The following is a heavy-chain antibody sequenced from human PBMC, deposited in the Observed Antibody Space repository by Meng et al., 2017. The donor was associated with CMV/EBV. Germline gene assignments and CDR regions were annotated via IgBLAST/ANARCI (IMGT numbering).Heavy chain of an antibody. CDR2: IYYSGST. CDR1: CCSESSSSYY. J-gene: IGHJ4*02. D-gene: IGHD3-10*01. V-gene: IGHV4-39*07. Sequence: QEAGPGTRSSWRTLSLTFIFCCCSESSSSYYVGCIRKPPVKGLEWIGSIYYSGSTYYTPSRKSRVTISVDTSKNQFSLKLSSVTAADTSVYYCVTWLWFGELSGYYFDYWGQGTLVTVSS. CDR3: VTWLWFGELSGYYFDY.